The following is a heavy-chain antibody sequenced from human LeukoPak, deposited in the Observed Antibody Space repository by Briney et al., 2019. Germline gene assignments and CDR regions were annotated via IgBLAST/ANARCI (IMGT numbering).Heavy chain of an antibody. D-gene: IGHD2-2*01. V-gene: IGHV4-59*08. CDR3: ARHGGHCSSTSCSGYFDY. CDR1: GGSIGRYY. J-gene: IGHJ4*02. Sequence: PSETLSLTCTVSGGSIGRYYWSWIRQPPGKGLEWIGYIYYIGSTNYNASLKSRVTISVDMSKNQFSLKLSSVPAADTAVYYCARHGGHCSSTSCSGYFDYWGQGTLVTVSS. CDR2: IYYIGST.